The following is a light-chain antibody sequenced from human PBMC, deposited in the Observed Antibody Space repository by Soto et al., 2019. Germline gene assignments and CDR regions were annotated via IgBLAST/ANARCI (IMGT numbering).Light chain of an antibody. CDR2: GAS. CDR1: QSVSSTY. CDR3: QQYGSSPRT. J-gene: IGKJ1*01. V-gene: IGKV3-20*01. Sequence: EIVMTQSPATLSVSPGEGATLSCRASQSVSSTYLAWYQQKPGQAPRLLIYGASSRATGIPDRFSGSGSGTDFTLTISRLETEDFAVYYCQQYGSSPRTFGQGTKVDIK.